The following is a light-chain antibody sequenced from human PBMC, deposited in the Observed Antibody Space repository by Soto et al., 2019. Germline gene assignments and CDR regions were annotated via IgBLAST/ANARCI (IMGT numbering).Light chain of an antibody. J-gene: IGLJ1*01. Sequence: QSVLTQPPSVSGAPGQRVTISFTGTGSNFGAGYDVHWYQQVPGTAPKLLIYGNSNRPSGVPDRFSGSKSGASASLAITGLQAEDEADYYCQSYGDSLSGYVFGTGTKVTVL. CDR1: GSNFGAGYD. CDR3: QSYGDSLSGYV. V-gene: IGLV1-40*01. CDR2: GNS.